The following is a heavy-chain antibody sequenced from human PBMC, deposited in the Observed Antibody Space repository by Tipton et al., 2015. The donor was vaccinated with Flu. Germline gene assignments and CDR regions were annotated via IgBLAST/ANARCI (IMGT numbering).Heavy chain of an antibody. D-gene: IGHD3-3*01. CDR3: ARGGYYSFDY. CDR2: IYSSGST. V-gene: IGHV4-39*01. J-gene: IGHJ4*02. Sequence: GLVKPSETLSLTCLVSGGSIRSSTSYWGWIRQPPGKGLEWIGSIYSSGSTYYKASLNSRVTISVDTSKNQFSLKLSSVTAADTAVYYCARGGYYSFDYWGQGTLVTVSS. CDR1: GGSIRSSTSY.